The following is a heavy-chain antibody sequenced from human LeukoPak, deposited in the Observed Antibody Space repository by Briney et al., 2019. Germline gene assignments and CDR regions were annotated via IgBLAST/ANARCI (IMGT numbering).Heavy chain of an antibody. V-gene: IGHV1-18*04. CDR1: GYTVTSYY. CDR3: ARDLDQYNGRFGGFGHDF. Sequence: ASAKVSCKASGYTVTSYYMHWVRQAPGQGLEWMGWISAYNGNTNYAQSLQGRVTMTTDTSTSTVYMEMRSLTSDDTAVYYCARDLDQYNGRFGGFGHDFWGQGTLVTVSS. CDR2: ISAYNGNT. J-gene: IGHJ4*02. D-gene: IGHD3-10*01.